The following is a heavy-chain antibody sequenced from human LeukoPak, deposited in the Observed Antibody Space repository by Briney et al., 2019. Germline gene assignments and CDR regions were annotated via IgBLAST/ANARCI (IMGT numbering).Heavy chain of an antibody. V-gene: IGHV3-43*02. CDR2: ISADGGST. CDR1: GLNFDDSA. Sequence: GSLRLSCVTSGLNFDDSAMHWVRQAPGKGLEWVSLISADGGSTFSADSVKGRFSISRDNSKNSLYLQMNSLRSEDTAMYYCAKESGKFDYWGQGTLVAVSS. CDR3: AKESGKFDY. J-gene: IGHJ4*02.